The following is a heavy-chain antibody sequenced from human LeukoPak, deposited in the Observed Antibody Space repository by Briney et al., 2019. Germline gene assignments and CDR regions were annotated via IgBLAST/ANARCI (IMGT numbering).Heavy chain of an antibody. D-gene: IGHD2-21*02. V-gene: IGHV1-69*04. CDR2: IIPILGIA. CDR1: GGTFSHYA. J-gene: IGHJ3*02. CDR3: ASYVVVVTDHDAFDI. Sequence: ASVTVSCKASGGTFSHYAISWVRQAPGQGLEWMGRIIPILGIANYAQKFQGRVTITADKSTSTAYMEVSSLRSEDTAVYYCASYVVVVTDHDAFDIWGQGTMVTVSS.